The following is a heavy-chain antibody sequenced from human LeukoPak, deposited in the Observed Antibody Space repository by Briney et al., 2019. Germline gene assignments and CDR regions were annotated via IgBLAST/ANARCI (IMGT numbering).Heavy chain of an antibody. CDR3: AKDRETRGYSYEYYFDY. J-gene: IGHJ4*02. CDR1: GFTFSSYA. D-gene: IGHD5-18*01. V-gene: IGHV3-23*01. Sequence: GGSLRLSCAASGFTFSSYAMSWVRQAPGKGLEWVSAISGSGGSTYYADSVRGRFTISRDNSKNTLYLQMNSLRAEDTAVYYRAKDRETRGYSYEYYFDYWGQGTLVTVSS. CDR2: ISGSGGST.